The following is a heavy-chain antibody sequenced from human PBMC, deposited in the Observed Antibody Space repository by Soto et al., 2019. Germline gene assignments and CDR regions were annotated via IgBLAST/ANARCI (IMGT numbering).Heavy chain of an antibody. Sequence: EVQVLESGGGLVQPGGSLRLSCAASGFTFSSYAMNWVRQAPGKGLEWVSGISGSGTRTYYVDSVRGRFTISRDNSKNTVYLQLNSLRAEDTAAFYCARGRLNIHGTVYYFDYWGQGALVTVSS. CDR2: ISGSGTRT. D-gene: IGHD1-26*01. CDR1: GFTFSSYA. CDR3: ARGRLNIHGTVYYFDY. J-gene: IGHJ4*02. V-gene: IGHV3-23*01.